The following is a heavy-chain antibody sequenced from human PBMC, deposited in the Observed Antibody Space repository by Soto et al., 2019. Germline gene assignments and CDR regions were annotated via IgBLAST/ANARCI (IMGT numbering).Heavy chain of an antibody. J-gene: IGHJ6*03. Sequence: QVQVVQSGAEVKKPGASVKVSCKASGYTFTFHGMHWVRQAPGQILEWMGWIDAGNGNTKYSQKFKDRVTINRGTSACTASMELRSLRSEDTAVYYCATSGVPSTIGNDFYYMDVWGKGTMVTVSS. V-gene: IGHV1-3*01. D-gene: IGHD1-26*01. CDR2: IDAGNGNT. CDR3: ATSGVPSTIGNDFYYMDV. CDR1: GYTFTFHG.